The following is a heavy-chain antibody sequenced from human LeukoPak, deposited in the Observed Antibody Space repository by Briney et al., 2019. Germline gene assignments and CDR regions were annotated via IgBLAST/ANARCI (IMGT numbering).Heavy chain of an antibody. CDR1: GGPLCSYY. CDR2: MYTSGST. Sequence: LETLSLTRTVSGGPLCSYYCSGIRQPARRGLEWIGRMYTSGSTNYSPPLQSRVPMSVDPAKHQISLTLSSGPAADTAVYYCAREGYSCGSYHVDFWGQGTLVTVSS. J-gene: IGHJ4*02. CDR3: AREGYSCGSYHVDF. D-gene: IGHD1-26*01. V-gene: IGHV4-4*07.